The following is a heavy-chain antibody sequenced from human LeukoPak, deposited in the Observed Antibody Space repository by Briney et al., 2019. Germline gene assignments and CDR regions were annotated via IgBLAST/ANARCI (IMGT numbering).Heavy chain of an antibody. D-gene: IGHD1-26*01. J-gene: IGHJ4*02. CDR1: GYTLTSYG. CDR2: ISAYNGNT. V-gene: IGHV1-18*01. CDR3: ARDTSNSGSYYVDY. Sequence: ASVKVSCKASGYTLTSYGISWVRQAPGQGLEWMGWISAYNGNTNYAQKFQGRVTMTRDTSISTAYMELSRLRSDDTAVYYCARDTSNSGSYYVDYWGQETLVTVSS.